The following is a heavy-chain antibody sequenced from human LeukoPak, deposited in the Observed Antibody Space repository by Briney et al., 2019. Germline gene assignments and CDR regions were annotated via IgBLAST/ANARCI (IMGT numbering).Heavy chain of an antibody. J-gene: IGHJ4*02. CDR2: ISSSGGST. D-gene: IGHD1-26*01. V-gene: IGHV3-23*01. CDR3: AGGPQFSGSHGF. Sequence: GGSLRLSCAASGFTFSSYAMSWVRQAPGKGLEWVSAISSSGGSTYYADSVKGRFTISRDSVKKSGFLQMNSLRVDDTAIYYCAGGPQFSGSHGFWGQGTLVTVSS. CDR1: GFTFSSYA.